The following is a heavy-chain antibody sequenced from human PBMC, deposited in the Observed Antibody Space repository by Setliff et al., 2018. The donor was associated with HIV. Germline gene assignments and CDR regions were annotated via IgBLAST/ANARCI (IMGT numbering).Heavy chain of an antibody. D-gene: IGHD3-10*01. V-gene: IGHV3-74*01. Sequence: PGGSLRLSCAASGLTFSSHWMHWVRQAPGKGLVWVSYIDNDASHTIHADSVKGRFTISRDNAKNTVYLQMNGLRAEDTAVYYCAQAQTSVSGSYYQYLQHWGQGTLVTVSS. CDR3: AQAQTSVSGSYYQYLQH. CDR2: IDNDASHT. CDR1: GLTFSSHW. J-gene: IGHJ1*01.